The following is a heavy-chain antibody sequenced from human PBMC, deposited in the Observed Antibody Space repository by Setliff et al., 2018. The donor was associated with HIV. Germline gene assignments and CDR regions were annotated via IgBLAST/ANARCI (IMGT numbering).Heavy chain of an antibody. Sequence: ASVKVSCKASTYTFSSYVINWVRQAPGQGLEWMGRISVYNGNTIYAQKLQGRVIMTTDTSTSTAYMELRSLRSDDTAVYYCAKGVEIPQHNGYSSSWYIDYWGQGILVTVSS. J-gene: IGHJ4*02. V-gene: IGHV1-18*01. CDR2: ISVYNGNT. CDR3: AKGVEIPQHNGYSSSWYIDY. D-gene: IGHD6-13*01. CDR1: TYTFSSYV.